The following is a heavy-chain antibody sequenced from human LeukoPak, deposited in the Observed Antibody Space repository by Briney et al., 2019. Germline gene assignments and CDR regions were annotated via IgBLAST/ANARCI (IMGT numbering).Heavy chain of an antibody. J-gene: IGHJ5*02. V-gene: IGHV1-3*03. D-gene: IGHD6-19*01. CDR1: GYSFTSYW. CDR2: INAGNGNT. CDR3: ARMTVSGRDNWFDP. Sequence: GESLKISCQGSGYSFTSYWIGWVRQAPGQRLEWVGWINAGNGNTKYSQEFQGRVTITRNTSINTAYMELSSLRSEDTAVYYCARMTVSGRDNWFDPWGQGTLVTVSS.